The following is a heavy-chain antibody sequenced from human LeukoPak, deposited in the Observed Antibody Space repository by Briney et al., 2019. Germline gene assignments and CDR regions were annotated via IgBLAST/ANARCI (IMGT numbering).Heavy chain of an antibody. CDR2: VYYSGST. Sequence: SETLSLTCTVSGVSIRNYYWSWIRQPPGKGLEWIGYVYYSGSTNYNPSLKSRVSISLDTSKNQVSLNLTSVTAADTAVYYRARDHFGSWYDYRGQGTLVTVSS. CDR3: ARDHFGSWYDY. D-gene: IGHD2-15*01. CDR1: GVSIRNYY. J-gene: IGHJ4*02. V-gene: IGHV4-59*01.